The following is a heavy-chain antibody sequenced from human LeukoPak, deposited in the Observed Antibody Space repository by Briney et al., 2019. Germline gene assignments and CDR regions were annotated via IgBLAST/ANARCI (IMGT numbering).Heavy chain of an antibody. J-gene: IGHJ4*02. CDR3: ARGPYSGSYAPDY. D-gene: IGHD1-26*01. V-gene: IGHV1-69*04. CDR1: GGTFSSYA. CDR2: IIPILGIA. Sequence: EASVKVSCKASGGTFSSYAISWVRQAPGQGLEWMGRIIPILGIANYAQKFQGRVTITADKSTSTAYMELSSLRSEDTAVYYCARGPYSGSYAPDYWGQGTLVTVSS.